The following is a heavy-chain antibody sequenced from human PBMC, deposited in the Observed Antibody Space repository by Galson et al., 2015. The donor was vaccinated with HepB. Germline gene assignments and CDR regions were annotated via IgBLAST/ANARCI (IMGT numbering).Heavy chain of an antibody. J-gene: IGHJ4*02. Sequence: SLRLSCAASGFTFDDYTMHWVRQAPGKGLEWVSGTSWHSGNIAYADSVKGRFTISRDNAKRSLYLQMNSLRTEDTALYYCAKARGSSSGRGIDFWGQGTLVTVSS. V-gene: IGHV3-9*01. CDR2: TSWHSGNI. CDR3: AKARGSSSGRGIDF. CDR1: GFTFDDYT. D-gene: IGHD3-16*01.